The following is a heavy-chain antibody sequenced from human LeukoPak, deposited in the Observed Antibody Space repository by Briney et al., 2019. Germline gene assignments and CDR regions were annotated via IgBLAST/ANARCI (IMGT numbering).Heavy chain of an antibody. Sequence: PGGSLRLSCAASGFTFGSYVMSWVRQAPGKGLEWVSVIYSGGSTYYADSVKGRFTISRDNSKNTLYLQMNSLRAEDTAVYYCARDFPAAGPYYYYGMDVWGQGTTVTVSS. J-gene: IGHJ6*02. CDR2: IYSGGST. CDR3: ARDFPAAGPYYYYGMDV. D-gene: IGHD6-13*01. V-gene: IGHV3-66*01. CDR1: GFTFGSYV.